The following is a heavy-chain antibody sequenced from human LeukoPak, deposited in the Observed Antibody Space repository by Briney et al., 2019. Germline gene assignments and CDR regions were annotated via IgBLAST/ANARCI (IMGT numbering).Heavy chain of an antibody. J-gene: IGHJ4*02. CDR2: INPSGDTT. CDR3: ARDSNYYEDSDYYYEGLYYFDY. V-gene: IGHV1-46*01. CDR1: GYTFTSYY. Sequence: ASVKVSCKASGYTFTSYYMHWVRQAPGQGLEWMGIINPSGDTTNYAQRFQDRVTMTRDMSTSIVYMELGSLRFEDTAVYYCARDSNYYEDSDYYYEGLYYFDYRGQGTLVTVSS. D-gene: IGHD3-22*01.